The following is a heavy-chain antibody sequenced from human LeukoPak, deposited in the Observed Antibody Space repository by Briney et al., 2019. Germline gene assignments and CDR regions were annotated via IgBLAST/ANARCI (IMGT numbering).Heavy chain of an antibody. J-gene: IGHJ3*02. Sequence: ASVKVSCKASGYTFTSYGISWVRQAPGQGLEWMGWISAYNGNTNYAQKLQGRVTMTTDTSTSTAYMELRSLRSDDTAVYYCARDRAIALDSRGWPEPNDAFDIWGQGTMVAVSS. V-gene: IGHV1-18*01. CDR1: GYTFTSYG. D-gene: IGHD6-19*01. CDR2: ISAYNGNT. CDR3: ARDRAIALDSRGWPEPNDAFDI.